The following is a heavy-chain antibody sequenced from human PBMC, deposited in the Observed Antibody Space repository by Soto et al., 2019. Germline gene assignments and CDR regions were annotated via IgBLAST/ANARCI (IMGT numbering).Heavy chain of an antibody. D-gene: IGHD6-19*01. J-gene: IGHJ4*02. CDR3: ARDAIAVAGPFDY. V-gene: IGHV3-33*01. CDR2: IWYDGSNK. Sequence: GGSLRLSCAASGFTFSSYGMHWVRQAPGKGLEWVAVIWYDGSNKYYADSVKGRFTISRDNSKNTLYLQMNSLRAEDTAVYYCARDAIAVAGPFDYWGQGTLVTVSS. CDR1: GFTFSSYG.